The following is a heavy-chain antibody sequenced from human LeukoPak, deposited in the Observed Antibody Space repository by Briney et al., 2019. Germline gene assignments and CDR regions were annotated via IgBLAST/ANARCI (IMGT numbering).Heavy chain of an antibody. D-gene: IGHD2-15*01. J-gene: IGHJ5*02. CDR2: ISSSGSTI. CDR3: ARSIVVVVAATRISWFDP. Sequence: PGGSLRLSCAASGFTFSSYEMNWVRQAPGKGLEWVSYISSSGSTIYYADSAKGRFTISRDNAKNSLYLQMNSLRAEDTAVYYCARSIVVVVAATRISWFDPWGQGTLVTVSS. CDR1: GFTFSSYE. V-gene: IGHV3-48*03.